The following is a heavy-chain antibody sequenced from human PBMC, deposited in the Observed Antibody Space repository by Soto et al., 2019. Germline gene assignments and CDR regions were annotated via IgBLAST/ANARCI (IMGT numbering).Heavy chain of an antibody. CDR3: ARGGVDYYDSSGYYSSPYYSDY. CDR2: THYSGST. Sequence: SETLSLTCTVSGGSISSYYWSWIRQPPGKGLEWIGYTHYSGSTNYNPSLKSRVTISVDTSKSQFSLKLSSVTAADTAVYYCARGGVDYYDSSGYYSSPYYSDYWGQGTLVTVSS. J-gene: IGHJ4*02. V-gene: IGHV4-59*12. D-gene: IGHD3-22*01. CDR1: GGSISSYY.